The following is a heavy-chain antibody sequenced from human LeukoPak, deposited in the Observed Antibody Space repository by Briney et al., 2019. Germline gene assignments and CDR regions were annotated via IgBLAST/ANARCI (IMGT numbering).Heavy chain of an antibody. CDR2: ISYSGNT. V-gene: IGHV4-31*03. CDR3: ASDLWFYFDTSGYYFDF. J-gene: IGHJ4*02. Sequence: SETLSLTCTVSGASISSGGNHWSWIRQHPGKGLEWIGHISYSGNTNYKSSLKSRVTISLDTSKNQFSLRLSSVTAADTAVYYCASDLWFYFDTSGYYFDFWGQGALVTVSS. D-gene: IGHD3-22*01. CDR1: GASISSGGNH.